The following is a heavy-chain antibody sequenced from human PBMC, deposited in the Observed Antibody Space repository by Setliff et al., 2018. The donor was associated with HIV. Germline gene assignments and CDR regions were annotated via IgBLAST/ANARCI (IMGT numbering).Heavy chain of an antibody. CDR3: ARGRLGGYTYGSPPAVFDI. D-gene: IGHD5-18*01. CDR2: IYTSGST. J-gene: IGHJ3*02. V-gene: IGHV4-61*09. CDR1: GGSISSGSYY. Sequence: PSETLSLTCTVSGGSISSGSYYWSWIRQPAGKGLEWIGHIYTSGSTNYNPSLKSRLTISVDTPENQFSLKLSSVTAADTAVYYCARGRLGGYTYGSPPAVFDIWGQGTMVTVSS.